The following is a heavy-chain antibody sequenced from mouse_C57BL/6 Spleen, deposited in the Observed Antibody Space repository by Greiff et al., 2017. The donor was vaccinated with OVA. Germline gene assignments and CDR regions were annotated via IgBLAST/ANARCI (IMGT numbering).Heavy chain of an antibody. J-gene: IGHJ4*01. CDR3: ATYYYGSSSLYYAMDY. V-gene: IGHV1-64*01. Sequence: VQLQQSGAELVKPGASVKLSCKASGYTFTSYWMHWVKQRPGQGLEWIGMIHPNSGSTNYNEKFKSKATLTVDKSSSTAYMQLSSLTSEDSAVYYCATYYYGSSSLYYAMDYWGQGTSVTVSS. CDR1: GYTFTSYW. D-gene: IGHD1-1*01. CDR2: IHPNSGST.